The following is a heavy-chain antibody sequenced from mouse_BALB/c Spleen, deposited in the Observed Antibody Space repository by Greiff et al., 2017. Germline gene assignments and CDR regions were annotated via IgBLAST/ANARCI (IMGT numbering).Heavy chain of an antibody. CDR3: TRSHLSYFDY. J-gene: IGHJ2*01. CDR2: IDPSNGNT. CDR1: GFHFTDSY. Sequence: VQLQQSGAELVKPGASVKLSCTASGFHFTDSYMHWVKQRPEQGLEWIGRIDPSNGNTKYNPKFQGNTTITADKSSTTAYLQLSSLTSEDTAVYCCTRSHLSYFDYWGQGTTLTVSS. V-gene: IGHV14-3*02.